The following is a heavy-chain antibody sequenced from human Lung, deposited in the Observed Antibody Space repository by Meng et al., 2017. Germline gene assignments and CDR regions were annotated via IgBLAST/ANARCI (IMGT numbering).Heavy chain of an antibody. J-gene: IGHJ4*02. Sequence: VRLKQWGAGLVEPSEALSLTCVVSGGSFSDYYWSWIRQTPGKGLEWIGEINHSGSTNYNPSLESRATISVDTSQNNLSLKLSSVTAADSAVYYCARGPTTMAHDFDYWGQGTLVTVSS. D-gene: IGHD4-11*01. V-gene: IGHV4-34*01. CDR2: INHSGST. CDR1: GGSFSDYY. CDR3: ARGPTTMAHDFDY.